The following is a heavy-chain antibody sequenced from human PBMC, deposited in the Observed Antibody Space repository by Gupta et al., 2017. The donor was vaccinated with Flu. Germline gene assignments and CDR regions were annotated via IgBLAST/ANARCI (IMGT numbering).Heavy chain of an antibody. V-gene: IGHV1-2*02. Sequence: VQLVQSGAEVKKPGASVKVSCKASGYSFSDYYIHWVRQAPGQGLEWIGSINPHRGNHNLQPKVPGRVTITRDSALSTAYMELSRLTSDDTAVYYCAREKFCHTTTCYRYFDPWGQGTLVTVSS. D-gene: IGHD2-2*02. CDR3: AREKFCHTTTCYRYFDP. CDR2: INPHRGNH. J-gene: IGHJ5*02. CDR1: GYSFSDYY.